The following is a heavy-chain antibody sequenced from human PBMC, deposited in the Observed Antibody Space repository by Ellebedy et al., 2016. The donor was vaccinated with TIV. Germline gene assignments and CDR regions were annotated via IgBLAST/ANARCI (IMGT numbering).Heavy chain of an antibody. V-gene: IGHV2-70*01. Sequence: SGPTLVXPTQTLTLTCTFSGFSLSTTGMCVSWIRQPPGQALEWLALINWDDDKYYTTSLETRLSISKDTPKNQVVLTMTNVDPVDTATYYCARSTSGIFPLFDYWGQGTLLTVSS. CDR2: INWDDDK. D-gene: IGHD2-15*01. J-gene: IGHJ4*02. CDR3: ARSTSGIFPLFDY. CDR1: GFSLSTTGMC.